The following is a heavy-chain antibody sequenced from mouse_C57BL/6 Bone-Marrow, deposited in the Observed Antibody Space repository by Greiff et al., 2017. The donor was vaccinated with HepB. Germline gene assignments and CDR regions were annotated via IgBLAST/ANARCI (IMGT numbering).Heavy chain of an antibody. D-gene: IGHD1-1*01. CDR1: GFTFSDYY. V-gene: IGHV5-16*01. CDR3: ARDRPLYYGSSYWYFDV. CDR2: ITYDGSST. J-gene: IGHJ1*03. Sequence: EVMLVESEGGLVQPGSSMKLSCTASGFTFSDYYMAWVRQVPEKGLEWVANITYDGSSTYYLDSLKSRFIISRDNAKNILYLQMSSLKSEDTATYYCARDRPLYYGSSYWYFDVWGTGTTVTVSS.